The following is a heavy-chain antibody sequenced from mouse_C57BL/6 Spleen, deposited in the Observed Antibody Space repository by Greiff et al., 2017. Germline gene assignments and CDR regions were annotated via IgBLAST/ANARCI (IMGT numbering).Heavy chain of an antibody. CDR3: ARSGYSDAMDY. V-gene: IGHV1-82*01. J-gene: IGHJ4*01. Sequence: QVQLQQSGPELVKPGASVKISCKASGYAFSSSWMNWVKQRPGKGLEWIGRIYPGDGDTNYNGKFKGKATLTADKSSSTAYMQLSSLTSEDSAVCFCARSGYSDAMDYWGQGTSVTVSS. CDR1: GYAFSSSW. D-gene: IGHD2-12*01. CDR2: IYPGDGDT.